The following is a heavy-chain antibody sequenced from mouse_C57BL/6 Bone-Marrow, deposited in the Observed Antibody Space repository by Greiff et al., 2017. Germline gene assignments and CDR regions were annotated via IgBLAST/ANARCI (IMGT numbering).Heavy chain of an antibody. CDR3: ASFHYYGSSDYAMDY. CDR2: ISSGSSTI. D-gene: IGHD1-1*01. J-gene: IGHJ4*01. Sequence: EVMLVESGGGLVKPGGSLKLSCAASGFTFSDYGMHWVRQAPEKGLEWVAYISSGSSTIYYADTVKGRFTISRDNAKNTLFLQMTSLRSEDTAMYYCASFHYYGSSDYAMDYWGQGTSVTVSS. CDR1: GFTFSDYG. V-gene: IGHV5-17*01.